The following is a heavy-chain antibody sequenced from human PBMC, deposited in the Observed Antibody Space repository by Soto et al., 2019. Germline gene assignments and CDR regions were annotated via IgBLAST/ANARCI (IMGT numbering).Heavy chain of an antibody. CDR1: GYTFTSYG. CDR3: ARDVGKDFGEENFDY. Sequence: QVQLVQSGAGVKKPGASVKVSCKASGYTFTSYGISWVRQAPGQGSDWMGWISAYNGNTNYAQKLQCRVTMTTDTSSSRAYMELRSVRYDDTVVYYCARDVGKDFGEENFDYWGQRTLVTVSS. V-gene: IGHV1-18*04. D-gene: IGHD3-3*01. J-gene: IGHJ4*02. CDR2: ISAYNGNT.